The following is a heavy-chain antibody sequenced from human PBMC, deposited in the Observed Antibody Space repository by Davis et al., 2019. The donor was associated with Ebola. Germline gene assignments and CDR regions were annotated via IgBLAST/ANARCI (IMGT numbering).Heavy chain of an antibody. D-gene: IGHD1-7*01. CDR2: ISSSSSYI. J-gene: IGHJ4*02. CDR3: ARDLGSDWNFPFDS. CDR1: GFTFSSYS. Sequence: GGSLRLSCAASGFTFSSYSMNWVRQAPGKGLEWVSSISSSSSYIYYADSVKGRFTISRDNAKNSLYLQMNSLTTEDTAVYYCARDLGSDWNFPFDSWGQGTLVTVSS. V-gene: IGHV3-21*01.